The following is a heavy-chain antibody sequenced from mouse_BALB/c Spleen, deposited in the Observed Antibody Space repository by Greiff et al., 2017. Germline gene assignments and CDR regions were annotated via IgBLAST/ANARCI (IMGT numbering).Heavy chain of an antibody. D-gene: IGHD4-1*01. J-gene: IGHJ2*01. CDR3: TRYLTGMDSYYFDY. Sequence: EVQLQQSGTVLVRPGASVKMSCKASGYSFTSYWMHWVKQRPGQGLEWIGAIYPGNSGTSYNEKFKGKAKLTAVTSASTAYMELSSLTNEDSAVYYCTRYLTGMDSYYFDYWGQGTTLTVSS. CDR1: GYSFTSYW. V-gene: IGHV1-5*01. CDR2: IYPGNSGT.